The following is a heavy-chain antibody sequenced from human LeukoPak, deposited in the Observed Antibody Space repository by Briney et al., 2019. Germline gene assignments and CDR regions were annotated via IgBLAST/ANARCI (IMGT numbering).Heavy chain of an antibody. Sequence: GRSLRLSCAASGFTFSTYFMHWVRQAPGKGLEWVADIASDGSHTFYVESVKGRLTISRDNSKNTLYLQMNSLRAEDTAVYFCARERQDTILHSGAFDIWGQGTMVTASS. J-gene: IGHJ3*02. V-gene: IGHV3-30-3*01. CDR1: GFTFSTYF. CDR3: ARERQDTILHSGAFDI. D-gene: IGHD2-21*01. CDR2: IASDGSHT.